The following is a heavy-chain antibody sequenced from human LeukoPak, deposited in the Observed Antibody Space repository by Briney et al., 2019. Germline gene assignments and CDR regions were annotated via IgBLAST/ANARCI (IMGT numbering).Heavy chain of an antibody. J-gene: IGHJ4*02. CDR3: AKGVRLLANWYYFDY. Sequence: PGGSLRLSCAASGFTFSSYWMSWVRQAPGKGLEWVSAISGSGGSTYYADSVKGRFTISRDNSKNTLYLQMNSLRAEDTAVYYCAKGVRLLANWYYFDYWGQGTLVTVSS. CDR2: ISGSGGST. D-gene: IGHD2-15*01. V-gene: IGHV3-23*01. CDR1: GFTFSSYW.